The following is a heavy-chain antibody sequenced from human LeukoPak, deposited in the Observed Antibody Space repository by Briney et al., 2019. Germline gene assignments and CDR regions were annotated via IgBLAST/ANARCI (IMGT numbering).Heavy chain of an antibody. Sequence: GASVKVSCKASGYTFTSYAMHWVRQAPGQRLEWMGWINAGNGNTKYSQKFQGRVTITRDTSASTAYMELSSLRSEDTAVYYCARDFSTRYSSGWVFDYWGQGTLVTVSS. CDR2: INAGNGNT. J-gene: IGHJ4*02. D-gene: IGHD6-19*01. CDR3: ARDFSTRYSSGWVFDY. CDR1: GYTFTSYA. V-gene: IGHV1-3*01.